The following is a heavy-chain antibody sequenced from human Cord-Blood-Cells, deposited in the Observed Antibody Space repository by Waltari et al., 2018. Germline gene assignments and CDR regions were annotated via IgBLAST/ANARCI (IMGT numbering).Heavy chain of an antibody. CDR2: IYYSGST. CDR1: GCSISSSSYS. D-gene: IGHD6-19*01. CDR3: ARQPAGARGYWYFDL. J-gene: IGHJ2*01. Sequence: QLQLQESGPGLVKPSETLSLTCTVSGCSISSSSYSWGRIRPPPGKGLEWIGSIYYSGSTYYNPSLKSRVTISVDTSKNQFSLKLSSVTAADTAVYYCARQPAGARGYWYFDLWGRGTLVTVSS. V-gene: IGHV4-39*07.